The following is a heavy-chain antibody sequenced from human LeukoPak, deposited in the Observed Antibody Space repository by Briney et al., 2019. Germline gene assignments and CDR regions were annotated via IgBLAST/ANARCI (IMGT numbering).Heavy chain of an antibody. J-gene: IGHJ4*02. CDR2: IYYSGST. CDR1: GGSLGSYY. CDR3: ARGARAGYNLEPFDY. Sequence: SETLSLTCTVSGGSLGSYYWSWIRQPPGKGLEWIGYIYYSGSTKYNPSLKSRVTISVDTSKNQFSLKLSSVTAADTAVYYCARGARAGYNLEPFDYWGQGTLVTVSS. V-gene: IGHV4-59*08. D-gene: IGHD5-24*01.